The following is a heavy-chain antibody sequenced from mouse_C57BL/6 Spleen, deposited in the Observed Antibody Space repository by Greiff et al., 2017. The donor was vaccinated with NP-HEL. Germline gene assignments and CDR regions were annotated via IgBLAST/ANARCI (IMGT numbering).Heavy chain of an antibody. CDR3: ARYGTGYFDY. CDR2: IRNKANGYTT. Sequence: EVKLMESGGGLVQPGGSLSLSCAASGFTFTDYYMSWVRQPPGKALEWLGFIRNKANGYTTEYSASVKGRFTISRDNSQSILYLQMNALRAEDSATYYCARYGTGYFDYWGQGTTLTVSS. V-gene: IGHV7-3*01. CDR1: GFTFTDYY. D-gene: IGHD4-1*01. J-gene: IGHJ2*01.